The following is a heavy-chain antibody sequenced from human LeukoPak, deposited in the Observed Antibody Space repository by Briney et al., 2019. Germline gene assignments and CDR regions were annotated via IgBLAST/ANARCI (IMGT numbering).Heavy chain of an antibody. CDR2: ISSDSRTI. V-gene: IGHV3-48*02. D-gene: IGHD3-10*01. CDR1: GFTFSSYS. CDR3: ARYGSGTSYITNYFDY. Sequence: PGRSLRLSCAASGFTFSSYSMNWVRQAPGKGLEWVSYISSDSRTIYYADSVKGRFTISRDNAKNSLYLQMKSLRDEDTAVYYCARYGSGTSYITNYFDYWGQGTPVTVSS. J-gene: IGHJ4*02.